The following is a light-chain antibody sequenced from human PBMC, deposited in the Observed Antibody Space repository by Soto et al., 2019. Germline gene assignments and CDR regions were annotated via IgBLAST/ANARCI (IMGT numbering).Light chain of an antibody. Sequence: EIGVTRSAGTVSLSPGERATLSCRGGQSVSSSCLTWYRQKPGQAPRLLIYGASTRATGTPDRFSGSGSGTDFALTISILEPEDVVVYSCQHYVNSPPGTFGQGTKVDIK. V-gene: IGKV3-20*01. CDR2: GAS. CDR3: QHYVNSPPGT. CDR1: QSVSSSC. J-gene: IGKJ1*01.